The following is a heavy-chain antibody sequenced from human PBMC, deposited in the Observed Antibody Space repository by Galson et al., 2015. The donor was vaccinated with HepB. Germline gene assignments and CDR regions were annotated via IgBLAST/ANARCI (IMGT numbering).Heavy chain of an antibody. V-gene: IGHV3-21*01. Sequence: SLRLSCAASGFTFSSYSMNWVRQAPGKGLEWVSSISSSSSYIYYADSVKGRFTISRDNAKNSLYLQMNSLRAEDTAVYYCARDYYDSSGYYYLVYWGQGTLVAVSS. CDR1: GFTFSSYS. CDR2: ISSSSSYI. D-gene: IGHD3-22*01. CDR3: ARDYYDSSGYYYLVY. J-gene: IGHJ4*02.